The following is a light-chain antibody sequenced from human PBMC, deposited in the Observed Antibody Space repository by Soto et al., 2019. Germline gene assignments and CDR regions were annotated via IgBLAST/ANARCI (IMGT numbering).Light chain of an antibody. CDR2: DAS. J-gene: IGKJ3*01. CDR1: QDISNY. CDR3: KQYDNLPLT. Sequence: DIQMTQSPSFLSAPVPQRVQMPCQASQDISNYLNWYQHKPGKAPKLLIYDASNLQTGVPSRFSGSGSGTDFTFTISSLQTEDIAIYYCKQYDNLPLTFGPGTKVDIK. V-gene: IGKV1-33*01.